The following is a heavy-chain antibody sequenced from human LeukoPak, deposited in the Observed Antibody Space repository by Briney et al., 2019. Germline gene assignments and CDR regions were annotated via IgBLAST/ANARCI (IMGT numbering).Heavy chain of an antibody. CDR3: AGHHTGTLRVDY. V-gene: IGHV4-39*01. Sequence: SETLSLTCTVSGGSISSSSNYWGWNRQPPGKGLEWIGSIYYSGSTYYNPSLKSRVTISVDTSKDQFSLRLSSVTAADTALYYCAGHHTGTLRVDYWGQGTLVTVSS. CDR2: IYYSGST. D-gene: IGHD1-1*01. CDR1: GGSISSSSNY. J-gene: IGHJ4*02.